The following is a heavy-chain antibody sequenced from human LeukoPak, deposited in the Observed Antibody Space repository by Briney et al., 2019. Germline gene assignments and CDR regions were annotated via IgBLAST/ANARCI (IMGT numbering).Heavy chain of an antibody. D-gene: IGHD4-17*01. CDR1: GFTFSSYS. V-gene: IGHV3-21*01. Sequence: GGSLRLSCAASGFTFSSYSMNWVRQAPGKGLEWVSSISSSSSYIYYADSVKGRFTISRDNAKNSLYLQMNSLRAEDTAVYYCARERTVTPRGRDAFDTWGQGTMVTVSS. CDR2: ISSSSSYI. CDR3: ARERTVTPRGRDAFDT. J-gene: IGHJ3*02.